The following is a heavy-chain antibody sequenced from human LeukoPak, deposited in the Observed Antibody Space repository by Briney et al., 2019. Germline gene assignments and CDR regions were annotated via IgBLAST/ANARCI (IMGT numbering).Heavy chain of an antibody. CDR3: ARDWYSSGWMSPLDH. CDR2: IIGSGGRA. CDR1: GFTFSSYA. Sequence: GGSLRPSCAALGFTFSSYAMSWVRQAPGKGREWVAAIIGSGGRAYYADPMKGRFPISRDNSKNTLYLQMNSLRVEDTAVYYCARDWYSSGWMSPLDHWGQGTLVTVAS. V-gene: IGHV3-23*01. D-gene: IGHD6-19*01. J-gene: IGHJ4*02.